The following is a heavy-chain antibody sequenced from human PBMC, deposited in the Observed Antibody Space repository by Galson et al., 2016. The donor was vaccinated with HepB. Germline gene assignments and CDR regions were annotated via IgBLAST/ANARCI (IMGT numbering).Heavy chain of an antibody. CDR2: INSDGSST. CDR3: AVYSFPIAAAGPARSLQR. V-gene: IGHV3-74*01. D-gene: IGHD6-13*01. Sequence: SLRLSCAASGFTFSSSWMHWVRQAPGKGLVWVSRINSDGSSTNYADSVKGRFTISRDNAKNTLYLQMNSLRAEDTAVYYCAVYSFPIAAAGPARSLQRWGQGTLVTVSS. CDR1: GFTFSSSW. J-gene: IGHJ1*01.